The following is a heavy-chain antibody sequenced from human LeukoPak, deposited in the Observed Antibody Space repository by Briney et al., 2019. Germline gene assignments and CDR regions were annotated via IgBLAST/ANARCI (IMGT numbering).Heavy chain of an antibody. CDR3: ARVELMGELAY. V-gene: IGHV3-53*01. Sequence: GGSLRLSCAASGFTVSSNYMSWVRQAPGKGLEWVSVIYSGGSTYYADSVKGRFTISRDNSKNTLYLQMNSLRAEDTAVYYCARVELMGELAYWGQGTLVTVSS. CDR1: GFTVSSNY. D-gene: IGHD3-16*01. J-gene: IGHJ4*02. CDR2: IYSGGST.